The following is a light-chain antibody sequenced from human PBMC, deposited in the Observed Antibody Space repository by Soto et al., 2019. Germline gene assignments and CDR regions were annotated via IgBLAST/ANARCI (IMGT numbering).Light chain of an antibody. V-gene: IGKV1-39*01. CDR1: QNIDNY. CDR2: ATS. J-gene: IGKJ4*01. Sequence: DIQMTQSPPSLSASLGDRVTITCRASQNIDNYLNWYQQKPGKAPKLLIYATSTLQSGVPSRFSGSGSGTEFTLTISSLQAEDFATYFCQESYTTPAVSFGGGTKVDIK. CDR3: QESYTTPAVS.